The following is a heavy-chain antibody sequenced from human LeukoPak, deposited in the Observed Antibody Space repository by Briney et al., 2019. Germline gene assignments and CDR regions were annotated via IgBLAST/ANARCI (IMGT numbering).Heavy chain of an antibody. CDR3: ARGLQNGGFYRHFDS. CDR1: GFTFSNYW. V-gene: IGHV3-7*01. CDR2: IKQDGSQK. Sequence: GGSLRLSCAASGFTFSNYWMSWVRQTPERGLEWVANIKQDGSQKNYVDSVEGRFIISRDNNENSLHLQMNNLRAEDTAVYYCARGLQNGGFYRHFDSWGQGILVTVSS. J-gene: IGHJ4*02. D-gene: IGHD3-16*01.